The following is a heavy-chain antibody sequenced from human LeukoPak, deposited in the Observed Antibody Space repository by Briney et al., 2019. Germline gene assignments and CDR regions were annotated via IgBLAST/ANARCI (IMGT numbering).Heavy chain of an antibody. V-gene: IGHV4-39*01. Sequence: SETLSLTCTVSGGSISSSSYYWGWIRQPPGKGLEWIGSIYYSGSTYYNPSLKSRVTISVDTSENQFSLKLSSVTAADTAVYYCARGDSSGWYYFDYWGQGTLVTVSS. CDR3: ARGDSSGWYYFDY. CDR2: IYYSGST. D-gene: IGHD6-19*01. CDR1: GGSISSSSYY. J-gene: IGHJ4*02.